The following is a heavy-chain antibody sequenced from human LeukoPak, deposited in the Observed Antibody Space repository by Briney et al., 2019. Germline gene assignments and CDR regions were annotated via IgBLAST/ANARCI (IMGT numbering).Heavy chain of an antibody. D-gene: IGHD2-15*01. V-gene: IGHV1-69*05. J-gene: IGHJ4*02. CDR2: IIPIFGTA. CDR1: GGTFSSYA. Sequence: SVKVSCKASGGTFSSYAISWVRQAPGQGLEWMGRIIPIFGTANYAQKFQGRVTITTDESTSTAYMELSSLRPEDTAVYYCARDGPLGYCSGGSCYSGYWGQRTLVTVSS. CDR3: ARDGPLGYCSGGSCYSGY.